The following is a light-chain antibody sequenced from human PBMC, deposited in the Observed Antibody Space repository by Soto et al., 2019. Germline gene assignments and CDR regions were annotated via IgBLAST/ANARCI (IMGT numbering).Light chain of an antibody. CDR1: SSDVGTYNL. CDR3: SSYTDSSNYV. CDR2: EGS. J-gene: IGLJ1*01. Sequence: QSVLTQPASVSGSPGQSITISCTGTSSDVGTYNLVSWHQHHPGKAPKLIIYEGSKRPSGVSNRFSGSKSGNTASLTISGLQAEDEADYYCSSYTDSSNYVFGTGTKLTVL. V-gene: IGLV2-14*02.